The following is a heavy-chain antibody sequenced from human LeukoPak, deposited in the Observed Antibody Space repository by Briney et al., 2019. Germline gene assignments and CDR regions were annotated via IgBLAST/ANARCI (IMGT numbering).Heavy chain of an antibody. CDR1: GFTFSSFA. CDR3: ARDLSGYSFDY. V-gene: IGHV3-30-3*01. Sequence: PGGSLRLSCAASGFTFSSFAMHWVRQAPGKGLEWVAVISYDGSNKYYADSVKGRFTISRDNSKNTLYLQMNSLRAEDTAVYYCARDLSGYSFDYWGQGTLVTVSS. CDR2: ISYDGSNK. J-gene: IGHJ4*02. D-gene: IGHD3-22*01.